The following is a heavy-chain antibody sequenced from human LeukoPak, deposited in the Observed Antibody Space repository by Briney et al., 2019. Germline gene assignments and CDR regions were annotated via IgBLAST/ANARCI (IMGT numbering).Heavy chain of an antibody. Sequence: PGGSLRLSCAASGFTFSSYWMSWVRQAPGKGLEWVANIRQDGSEKYYVDSVKGRFTISRDNAKNSLYLQMNNLRADDTAVYYCAKPLGPQQLNWLDPWGQGTLVTVSS. CDR2: IRQDGSEK. J-gene: IGHJ5*02. D-gene: IGHD1-1*01. V-gene: IGHV3-7*03. CDR3: AKPLGPQQLNWLDP. CDR1: GFTFSSYW.